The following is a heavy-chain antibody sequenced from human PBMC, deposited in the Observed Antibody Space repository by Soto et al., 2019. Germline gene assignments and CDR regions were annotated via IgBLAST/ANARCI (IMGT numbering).Heavy chain of an antibody. D-gene: IGHD3-22*01. Sequence: QLQLQESGPGLVKPSETLSLTCTVSGGSISSSSYYWGWIRQPPGKGLEWIGSIYYSGSTYYNPSLKSRVSIPVETRKNQFSQKLSSVTAADTAVYYWARRYRDSRGSPGWGQGTLVSVSS. CDR1: GGSISSSSYY. V-gene: IGHV4-39*01. J-gene: IGHJ4*02. CDR3: ARRYRDSRGSPG. CDR2: IYYSGST.